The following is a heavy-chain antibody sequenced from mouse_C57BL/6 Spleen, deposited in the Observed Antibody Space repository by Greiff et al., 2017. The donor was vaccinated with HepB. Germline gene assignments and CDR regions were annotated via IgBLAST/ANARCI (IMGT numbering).Heavy chain of an antibody. CDR3: ARPGGYGSSYGYFDY. V-gene: IGHV1-63*01. Sequence: QVQLQQSGAELVRPGTSVKMSCKASGYTFTNYWIGWAKQRPGHGLEWIGDIYPGSGSTNYNEKFKSKATLTVDTSSSTAYMQLSSLTSEDSAVYYCARPGGYGSSYGYFDYWGQGTTLTVSS. CDR2: IYPGSGST. J-gene: IGHJ2*01. CDR1: GYTFTNYW. D-gene: IGHD1-1*01.